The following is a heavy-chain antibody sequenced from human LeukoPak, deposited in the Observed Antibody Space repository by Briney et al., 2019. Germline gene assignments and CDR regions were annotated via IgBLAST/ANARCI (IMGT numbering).Heavy chain of an antibody. J-gene: IGHJ4*02. CDR1: GFTFSSYA. Sequence: PGGSLRLSCAASGFTFSSYAMTWVRQAPGKGLEWVSSIGRTSDTYYADSVKGRFSISRDNSKTTLYLQMNSLRAEDTALYFCAKGGIGETGGLSYWGQGTPVTVSS. CDR2: IGRTSDT. D-gene: IGHD7-27*01. CDR3: AKGGIGETGGLSY. V-gene: IGHV3-23*01.